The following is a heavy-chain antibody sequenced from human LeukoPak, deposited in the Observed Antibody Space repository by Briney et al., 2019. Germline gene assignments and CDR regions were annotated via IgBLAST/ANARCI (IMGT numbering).Heavy chain of an antibody. V-gene: IGHV3-30*03. J-gene: IGHJ4*02. CDR3: ATLLLGVGGDY. D-gene: IGHD2-15*01. CDR2: ILYDGSDK. Sequence: GRSLRLSCAASGFTFSSYGMHWVRQAPGKGLEWVALILYDGSDKYYADSVKGRFTISRDNSKNTLYLQMNSLRAEDTAMYSCATLLLGVGGDYWGQGTLVTVSS. CDR1: GFTFSSYG.